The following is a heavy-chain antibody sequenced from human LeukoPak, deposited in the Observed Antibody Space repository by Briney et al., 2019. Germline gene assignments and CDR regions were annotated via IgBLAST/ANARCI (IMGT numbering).Heavy chain of an antibody. D-gene: IGHD3-9*01. CDR3: ARDFKHNILTGFLSSFGFDP. CDR2: ISGYNGNT. V-gene: IGHV1-18*01. J-gene: IGHJ5*02. Sequence: ASVKVSCKASGYTFTNYGVSWVRQAPGQGLEWMGWISGYNGNTKYAQKLQGRVTMTTDTSTSTAYMELRSLRSDDTAVYYCARDFKHNILTGFLSSFGFDPWGQGTLVTVSS. CDR1: GYTFTNYG.